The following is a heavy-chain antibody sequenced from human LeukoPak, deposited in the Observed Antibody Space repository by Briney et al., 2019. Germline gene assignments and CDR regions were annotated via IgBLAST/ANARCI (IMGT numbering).Heavy chain of an antibody. CDR1: GFTFSSYW. J-gene: IGHJ4*02. Sequence: PGGSLRVSCVASGFTFSSYWMHWVRQAPGKGLVWVSRINSDGSSTSYADFVKGRFAISRDSAKNTLYLQMNSLKAEDTAVYYCARGGSSGWNDNWGQGTLVTVSS. D-gene: IGHD6-19*01. CDR3: ARGGSSGWNDN. CDR2: INSDGSST. V-gene: IGHV3-74*01.